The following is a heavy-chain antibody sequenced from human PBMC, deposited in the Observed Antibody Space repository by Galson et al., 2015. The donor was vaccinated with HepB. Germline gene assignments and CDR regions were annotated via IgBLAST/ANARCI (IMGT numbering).Heavy chain of an antibody. CDR2: ISAYNGNT. V-gene: IGHV1-18*01. CDR3: ARDSLWVPAANRYYYYYMDV. Sequence: SVKVSCKASGYTFTSYGISWVRQAPGQGLEWMGWISAYNGNTNYAQKLQGRVTMTTDTSTSTAYMELRSLRSDDTAVYYCARDSLWVPAANRYYYYYMDVWGKGTTVTVSS. J-gene: IGHJ6*03. D-gene: IGHD2-2*01. CDR1: GYTFTSYG.